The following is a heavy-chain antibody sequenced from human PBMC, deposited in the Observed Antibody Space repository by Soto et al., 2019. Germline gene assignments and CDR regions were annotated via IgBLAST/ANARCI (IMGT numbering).Heavy chain of an antibody. CDR2: IYYSGST. V-gene: IGHV4-59*01. J-gene: IGHJ4*02. Sequence: SDTLSLTCTVSGGSISIYYWSWIRQPPGKGLEWIGYIYYSGSTTYNPSLKSRVTISVDTSKNQFSLKLSSVTAADTAVYYCARGRVRWYTFPFDDWGQGTLVTVSS. CDR3: ARGRVRWYTFPFDD. CDR1: GGSISIYY. D-gene: IGHD2-15*01.